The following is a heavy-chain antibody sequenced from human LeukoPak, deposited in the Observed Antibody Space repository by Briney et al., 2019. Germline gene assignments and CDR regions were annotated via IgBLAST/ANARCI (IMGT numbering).Heavy chain of an antibody. CDR1: GFTFSSYG. J-gene: IGHJ4*02. CDR3: ARPHDSGWSDY. D-gene: IGHD6-19*01. Sequence: GGSLRLSCAASGFTFSSYGMHWVRQAPGKGLEWVAVIWYDGSNKYYADSVKGRFTISRDNSKNTLYLQMNSLRAEDTAVYYCARPHDSGWSDYWGQGTLVTVSS. V-gene: IGHV3-33*01. CDR2: IWYDGSNK.